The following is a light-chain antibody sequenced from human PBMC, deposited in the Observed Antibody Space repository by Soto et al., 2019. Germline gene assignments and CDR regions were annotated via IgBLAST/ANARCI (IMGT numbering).Light chain of an antibody. CDR1: QSVSSN. Sequence: EIVLTQSPGTLSLSPGERATLSCRASQSVSSNLAWYQQKPGQAPRLLIYGASTRATGIPARFSGSGSGTDFTLTISRLEPEDSAVYYCKQYNNWPRTFGQGTKVDI. CDR2: GAS. J-gene: IGKJ1*01. CDR3: KQYNNWPRT. V-gene: IGKV3D-15*01.